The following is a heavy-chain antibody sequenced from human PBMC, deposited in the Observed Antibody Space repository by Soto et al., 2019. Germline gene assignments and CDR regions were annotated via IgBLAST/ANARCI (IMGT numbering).Heavy chain of an antibody. CDR1: GFMFTTYG. Sequence: QVELVESWGGVVQPGRSLRLSCAASGFMFTTYGLHWVRQAPGKGLEWVAVIWYDGSNQYYADSVKGRFTISRDNSKNILYLEMNSVRVEDTAVYYCVKDHCGGDCYSDPYFDSWGQGTLVTVSS. D-gene: IGHD2-21*02. V-gene: IGHV3-33*06. J-gene: IGHJ4*02. CDR3: VKDHCGGDCYSDPYFDS. CDR2: IWYDGSNQ.